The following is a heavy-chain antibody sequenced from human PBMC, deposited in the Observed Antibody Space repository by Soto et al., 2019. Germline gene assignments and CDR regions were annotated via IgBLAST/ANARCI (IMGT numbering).Heavy chain of an antibody. V-gene: IGHV1-69*12. Sequence: QVQRGQSGAEVKKPGSSVKVSCKASGGTFISYAISWVRQAPGQGLEWMGGNIPIFGTADYARKFQGRVTITADASTSTDYVELGSLRSEDTAVYYSAKNPENYYYGMDVWGQGTTVTVSS. CDR1: GGTFISYA. CDR3: AKNPENYYYGMDV. J-gene: IGHJ6*02. CDR2: NIPIFGTA.